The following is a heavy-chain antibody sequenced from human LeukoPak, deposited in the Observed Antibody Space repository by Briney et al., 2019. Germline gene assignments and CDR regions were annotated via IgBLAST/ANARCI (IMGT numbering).Heavy chain of an antibody. J-gene: IGHJ4*02. CDR1: GFTFSSYT. CDR3: ARDLYYYDSSGYYPSAY. V-gene: IGHV3-21*04. Sequence: GGSLRLSCAASGFTFSSYTMNWVRQAPGKGLEWVSSISGDGNYLFYADSVKGRFTISRDNAKNSLYLQMNSLRAEDTAVYYCARDLYYYDSSGYYPSAYWGQGTLVTVSS. D-gene: IGHD3-22*01. CDR2: ISGDGNYL.